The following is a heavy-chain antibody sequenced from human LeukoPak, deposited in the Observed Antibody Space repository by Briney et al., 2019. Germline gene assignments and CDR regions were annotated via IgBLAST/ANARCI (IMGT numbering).Heavy chain of an antibody. V-gene: IGHV3-73*01. CDR1: GFTFSGSA. CDR2: IRSKANSYAT. CDR3: AKAGLVRGGALDS. D-gene: IGHD4/OR15-4a*01. Sequence: GGSLRLFCAASGFTFSGSAMHWVRQASGKGLEWVGRIRSKANSYATAYAASVKGRFTISRDDSKNTAYLQMNSLRVEDTAVYYCAKAGLVRGGALDSWGQGTLVTVSS. J-gene: IGHJ4*02.